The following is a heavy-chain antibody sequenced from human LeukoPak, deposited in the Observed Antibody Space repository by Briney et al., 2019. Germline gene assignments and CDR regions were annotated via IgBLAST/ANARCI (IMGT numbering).Heavy chain of an antibody. Sequence: RLPRQEGVWRIGSVYQRGSTYYTPSLKSRVTISRDTSKNLLSLKLSSVTAADTAVYFCATGGGLPVSHIWGQGTVITVSS. D-gene: IGHD5/OR15-5a*01. J-gene: IGHJ4*02. V-gene: IGHV4-39*01. CDR3: ATGGGLPVSHI. CDR2: VYQRGST.